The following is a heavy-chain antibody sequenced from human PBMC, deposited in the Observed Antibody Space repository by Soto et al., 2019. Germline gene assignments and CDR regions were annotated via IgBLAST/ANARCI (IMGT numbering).Heavy chain of an antibody. V-gene: IGHV3-64D*06. CDR3: VKGHGHYHLNLEL. J-gene: IGHJ4*02. CDR2: ITNNGGST. Sequence: GGSLRLSCSASGFTFSNYAIHWVRQAPGKGLEYVAAITNNGGSTYYADSMKGRFTISRDNSKSTVFLQMSSLRPEDTAIYYCVKGHGHYHLNLELWGRGTLVTVSS. D-gene: IGHD1-26*01. CDR1: GFTFSNYA.